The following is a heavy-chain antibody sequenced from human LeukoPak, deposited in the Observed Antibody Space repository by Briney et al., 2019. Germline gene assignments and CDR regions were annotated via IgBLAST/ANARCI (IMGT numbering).Heavy chain of an antibody. CDR3: ARDYYGMDV. CDR2: ISSTSGTI. Sequence: GGSLRLSCAASGFIFRSHTMNWVRQGPGKGLEWVSSISSTSGTIYYADSVKGRFTISRDNAKNSLYLQMNSLRDEDTAVYYCARDYYGMDVWGQGTTVTVSS. CDR1: GFIFRSHT. V-gene: IGHV3-48*02. J-gene: IGHJ6*02.